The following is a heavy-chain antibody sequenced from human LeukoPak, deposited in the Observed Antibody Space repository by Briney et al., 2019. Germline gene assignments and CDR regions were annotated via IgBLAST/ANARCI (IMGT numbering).Heavy chain of an antibody. CDR2: INTDGTVT. D-gene: IGHD6-19*01. V-gene: IGHV3-74*01. CDR1: GFTFSKYW. Sequence: GGSLRLSCAASGFTFSKYWMLWVRQAPGKGLESDSRINTDGTVTTYADSVKGRFTVSRDNADNTMFLQMNSVRDEDTAVYYCATKQWLAPPPDSWGQGTPVTVSS. CDR3: ATKQWLAPPPDS. J-gene: IGHJ4*02.